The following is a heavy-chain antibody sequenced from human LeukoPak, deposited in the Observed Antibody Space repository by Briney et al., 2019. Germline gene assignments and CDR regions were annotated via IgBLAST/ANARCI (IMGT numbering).Heavy chain of an antibody. Sequence: PSETLSLTCTVSGGSISSYYWSWIRQPPGKGLEWIGYIYYSGSTNYNPSLKSRVTISVDTSKNQFSLKLSSVTAADTAVYYCARVNVSTWLLNAFDIWGQGTMVTVSS. CDR3: ARVNVSTWLLNAFDI. D-gene: IGHD2-15*01. CDR2: IYYSGST. V-gene: IGHV4-59*01. CDR1: GGSISSYY. J-gene: IGHJ3*02.